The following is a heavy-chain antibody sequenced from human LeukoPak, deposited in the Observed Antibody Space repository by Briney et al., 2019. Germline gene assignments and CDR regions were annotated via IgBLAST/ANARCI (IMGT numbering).Heavy chain of an antibody. Sequence: PGGSLRLSCAASGFTFSSYAMNWVRQAPGKGLEWVSTISGSGGTTYYADSVKGRFTISRDNSKNTLYLQMNSLRAEDTAVYYCARALPSPLYSGSYADAFDIWGQGTMVTVSS. J-gene: IGHJ3*02. V-gene: IGHV3-23*01. CDR2: ISGSGGTT. CDR3: ARALPSPLYSGSYADAFDI. CDR1: GFTFSSYA. D-gene: IGHD1-26*01.